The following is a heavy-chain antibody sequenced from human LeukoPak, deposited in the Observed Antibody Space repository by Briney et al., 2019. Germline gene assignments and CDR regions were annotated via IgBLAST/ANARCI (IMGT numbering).Heavy chain of an antibody. V-gene: IGHV3-30*02. D-gene: IGHD6-6*01. J-gene: IGHJ4*02. CDR3: ARDKLSRPLGY. CDR2: IRYDGSNK. CDR1: GFTFSSCG. Sequence: GGSLRLSCAASGFTFSSCGMHWVRQAPGKGLEWVAFIRYDGSNKYYADSVKGRFTISRDNSKNSLYLQMSSLRDDDTAIYYCARDKLSRPLGYWGQGTLVTVSS.